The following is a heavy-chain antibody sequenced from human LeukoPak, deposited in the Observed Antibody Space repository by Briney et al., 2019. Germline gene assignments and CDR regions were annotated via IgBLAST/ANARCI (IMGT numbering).Heavy chain of an antibody. J-gene: IGHJ4*02. CDR2: ISGSGGST. V-gene: IGHV3-23*01. D-gene: IGHD6-19*01. CDR1: GFTFTSYA. CDR3: AKGNSGWYDY. Sequence: GGSLRLSCAASGFTFTSYAMSWVRQAPGKGLEWVSRISGSGGSTYYADSVKGRFTISRDNSKNTLYMQMNSLRAEDTAVYYCAKGNSGWYDYWGQGTLVTVSS.